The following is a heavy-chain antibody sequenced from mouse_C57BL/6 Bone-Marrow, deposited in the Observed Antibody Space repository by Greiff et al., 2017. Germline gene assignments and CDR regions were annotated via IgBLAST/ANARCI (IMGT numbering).Heavy chain of an antibody. CDR1: GYTFTDYY. J-gene: IGHJ3*01. CDR3: AREGSMDGYSFAY. Sequence: QVQLQQSGAELVRPGASVKLSCKASGYTFTDYYINWVKQRPGQGLEWIARIYPGSGNTYYNEKFKGKATLTAEKSSSTAYMQLSSLTSEDSAVYFCAREGSMDGYSFAYWGQGTRVTVSA. D-gene: IGHD2-3*01. CDR2: IYPGSGNT. V-gene: IGHV1-76*01.